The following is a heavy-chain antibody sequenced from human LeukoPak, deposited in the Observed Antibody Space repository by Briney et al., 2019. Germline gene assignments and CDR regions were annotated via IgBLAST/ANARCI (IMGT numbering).Heavy chain of an antibody. V-gene: IGHV3-23*01. J-gene: IGHJ4*02. D-gene: IGHD6-19*01. CDR2: ISDSGAST. Sequence: GGSLTLSCAASGFTFSSYAMSWVRQAPGKGLEWVSAISDSGASTYHADSLEGRFPISRENSKNTLYLQVHSLRAEHTTVYYCAKYFRWLVRYLDYWGEGTLLTLST. CDR3: AKYFRWLVRYLDY. CDR1: GFTFSSYA.